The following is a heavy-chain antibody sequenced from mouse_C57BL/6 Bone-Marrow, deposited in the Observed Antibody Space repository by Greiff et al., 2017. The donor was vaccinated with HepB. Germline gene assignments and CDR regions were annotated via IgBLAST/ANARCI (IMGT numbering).Heavy chain of an antibody. CDR2: IDPSDSYT. J-gene: IGHJ4*01. Sequence: QVQLQQPGAELVKPGASVKLSCKASGYTFTSYWMQWVKQRPGQGLEWIGEIDPSDSYTNYNQKFKGKATLTVDTSSSTAYVQLSSLTSEDSAVYYCAISSRYAMDYWGQGTSVTVSS. CDR3: AISSRYAMDY. D-gene: IGHD1-1*01. CDR1: GYTFTSYW. V-gene: IGHV1-50*01.